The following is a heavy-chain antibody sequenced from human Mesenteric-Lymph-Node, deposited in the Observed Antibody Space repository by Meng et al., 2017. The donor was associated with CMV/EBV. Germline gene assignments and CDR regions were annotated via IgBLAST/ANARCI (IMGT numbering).Heavy chain of an antibody. CDR1: GFDFSRYA. V-gene: IGHV3-23*01. CDR3: AKLSAYRVYYDMDV. D-gene: IGHD3-16*01. Sequence: GESLKISCAASGFDFSRYAMNWVRQAPGKGLEWVSGISGSGGSTYYPDSVKGRFTISRDNSNNTLFLHMSGLRAEDTATYYCAKLSAYRVYYDMDVWGQGTTVTVSS. J-gene: IGHJ6*02. CDR2: ISGSGGST.